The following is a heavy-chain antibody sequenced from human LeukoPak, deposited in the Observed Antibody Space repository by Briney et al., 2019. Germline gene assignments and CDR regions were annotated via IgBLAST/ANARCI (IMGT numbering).Heavy chain of an antibody. D-gene: IGHD1-1*01. V-gene: IGHV4-38-2*02. CDR1: GDSMSNPYY. J-gene: IGHJ6*03. CDR3: ARDTWKDYYYYFMDV. CDR2: ISHSGST. Sequence: PSETLSLTCTVSGDSMSNPYYWGWIRQPPGKGLEWIGSISHSGSTFYTPSLRSRVTISLDTSKNQFSLKLNSVTAADTAVYYCARDTWKDYYYYFMDVWGKGTTDTVSS.